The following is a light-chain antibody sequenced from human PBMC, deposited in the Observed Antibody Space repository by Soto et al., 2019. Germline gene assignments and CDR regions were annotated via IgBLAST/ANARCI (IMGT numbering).Light chain of an antibody. CDR1: QGISSY. J-gene: IGKJ3*01. CDR2: AAS. V-gene: IGKV1-9*01. CDR3: QQLERYLLVT. Sequence: DIQLTQSPSFLSASVGDRVTITCRASQGISSYLAWYQQKPGKAPKLLIYAASTLQSGVPSRFSGGGSGTEFTLTISRLQPEDFATYYCQQLERYLLVTLGPGTKVDI.